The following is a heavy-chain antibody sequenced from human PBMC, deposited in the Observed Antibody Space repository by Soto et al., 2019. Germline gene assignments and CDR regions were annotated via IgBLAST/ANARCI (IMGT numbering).Heavy chain of an antibody. CDR1: GFPFGNYH. V-gene: IGHV3-23*01. D-gene: IGHD2-8*01. Sequence: GGSLRLSCEASGFPFGNYHMSWVRQAPGKGLEWVAGISAGGDGTTYADSVKGRFTISRDNSRNTLYLQMNSLRVDDTALYYCAKEPRLKRAYWGQGTLVTVSS. CDR2: ISAGGDGT. J-gene: IGHJ4*01. CDR3: AKEPRLKRAY.